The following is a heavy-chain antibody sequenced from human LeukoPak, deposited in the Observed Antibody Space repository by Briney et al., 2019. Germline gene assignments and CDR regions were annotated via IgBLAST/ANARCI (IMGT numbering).Heavy chain of an antibody. J-gene: IGHJ4*02. D-gene: IGHD3-10*01. Sequence: SGTLSLTCAVSGGSISSSNWWSWVRQPPGKGLEWIGEIYHSGSTNYNPSLKSRVTISVDKSKNQFSLKLSSVTAADTAVYYCARDIALLWFGEKQGTYYFDYWGQGTLVTVSS. CDR2: IYHSGST. V-gene: IGHV4-4*02. CDR3: ARDIALLWFGEKQGTYYFDY. CDR1: GGSISSSNW.